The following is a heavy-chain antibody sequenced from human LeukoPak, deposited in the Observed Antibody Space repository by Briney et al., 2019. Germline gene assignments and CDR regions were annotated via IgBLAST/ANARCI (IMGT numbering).Heavy chain of an antibody. J-gene: IGHJ4*02. Sequence: SETLSLNCTVSGGSISSYYWSWIRQPAGKGLEWIGRIYTSESTNYNPSLKSRITMSVDTSKNQFSLKLSSVTAADTAVYYCARIAAAGPLDYWGQGTLVTVSS. CDR1: GGSISSYY. CDR3: ARIAAAGPLDY. V-gene: IGHV4-4*07. CDR2: IYTSEST. D-gene: IGHD6-13*01.